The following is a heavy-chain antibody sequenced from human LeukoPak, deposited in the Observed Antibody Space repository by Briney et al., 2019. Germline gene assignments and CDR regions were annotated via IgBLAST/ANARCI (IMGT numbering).Heavy chain of an antibody. CDR3: ARGYTYYYDSSGLPFFDY. J-gene: IGHJ4*02. CDR1: GGSISSSSFY. CDR2: ISYSGTT. V-gene: IGHV4-39*01. D-gene: IGHD3-22*01. Sequence: PSETLSLTCTVSGGSISSSSFYWGWIRQPPGKGLEWIGTISYSGTTYYNPSLKSRMTMSVGPSKNQFSLKLSSVTAADTAVYYCARGYTYYYDSSGLPFFDYWGQGTLVTVSS.